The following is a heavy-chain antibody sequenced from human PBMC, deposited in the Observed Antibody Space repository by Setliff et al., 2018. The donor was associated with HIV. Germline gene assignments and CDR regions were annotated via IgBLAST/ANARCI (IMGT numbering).Heavy chain of an antibody. CDR2: IIPIFGPT. CDR1: GGTFSSYA. J-gene: IGHJ5*02. V-gene: IGHV1-69*13. Sequence: SVKVSCKGSGGTFSSYAISWVRQAPGQGLEWMGGIIPIFGPTNYAQKFQGRLTITADESTSTAYMELSSLRSEDTAVYYCVGLGYSFSHRWWFDPWGQGTLVTVSS. CDR3: VGLGYSFSHRWWFDP. D-gene: IGHD5-18*01.